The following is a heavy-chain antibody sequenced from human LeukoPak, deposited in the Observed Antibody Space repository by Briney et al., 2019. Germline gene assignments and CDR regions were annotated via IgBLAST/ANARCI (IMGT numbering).Heavy chain of an antibody. D-gene: IGHD3-3*02. V-gene: IGHV3-9*01. J-gene: IGHJ6*03. CDR2: ISWNSDSI. CDR1: GFTFDDYD. CDR3: AKDLSALLPGAHNYMDV. Sequence: GGSLRLSCAASGFTFDDYDMHWVRQAPGKGLEWVSGISWNSDSIGYADSVKGRFTISRDNAKNSLYLQMNSLRAEDTALYYCAKDLSALLPGAHNYMDVWGKGTTVTISS.